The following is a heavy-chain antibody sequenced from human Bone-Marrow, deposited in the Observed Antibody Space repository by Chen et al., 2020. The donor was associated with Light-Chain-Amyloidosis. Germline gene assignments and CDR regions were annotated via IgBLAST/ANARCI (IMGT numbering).Heavy chain of an antibody. Sequence: EVQLVESGGGLVQPGGSLKLSCVASGFTLGDYALHWVRQVPGKGLEWVGRIKTKVNTDATEYGATVKGRFTISRDDSKNMAYLQMSSLKTEDTAVYYCARLSSYFYGSVTYYYYGMDVWGQGTTVTVSS. D-gene: IGHD3-10*01. V-gene: IGHV3-73*02. CDR1: GFTLGDYA. J-gene: IGHJ6*02. CDR3: ARLSSYFYGSVTYYYYGMDV. CDR2: IKTKVNTDAT.